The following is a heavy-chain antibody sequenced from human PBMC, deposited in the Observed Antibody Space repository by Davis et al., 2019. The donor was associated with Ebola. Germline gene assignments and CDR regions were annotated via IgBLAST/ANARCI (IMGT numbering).Heavy chain of an antibody. D-gene: IGHD6-6*01. Sequence: SETLSLTCTVSGGSISTYYWNWIRQPPGKGLEWIGNLHSSGNTNYNPSLMGRVTISLDTSKSHFSVKLSSVTAADTAVYYCARAPHWTIAARPNDNWAQGTLVTVSS. CDR1: GGSISTYY. V-gene: IGHV4-59*08. J-gene: IGHJ4*02. CDR2: LHSSGNT. CDR3: ARAPHWTIAARPNDN.